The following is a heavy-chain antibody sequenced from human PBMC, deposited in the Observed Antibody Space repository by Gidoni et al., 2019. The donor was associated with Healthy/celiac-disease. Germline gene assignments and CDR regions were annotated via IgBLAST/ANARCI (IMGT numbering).Heavy chain of an antibody. CDR1: GFTFSSYG. Sequence: QVQLVESGGGVVQPGRSLRPPCAASGFTFSSYGMHWVRQAPGKGLEWVAVIWYDGSNKYYADSVKGRFTISRDNSKNTLYLQMNSLRAEDTAVYYCARGWDSSWYRFDPWGQGTLVTVSS. V-gene: IGHV3-33*01. J-gene: IGHJ5*02. D-gene: IGHD6-13*01. CDR2: IWYDGSNK. CDR3: ARGWDSSWYRFDP.